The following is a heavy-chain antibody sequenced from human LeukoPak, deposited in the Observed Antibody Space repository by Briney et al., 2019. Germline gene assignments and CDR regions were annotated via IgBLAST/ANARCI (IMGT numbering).Heavy chain of an antibody. V-gene: IGHV4-61*08. J-gene: IGHJ3*02. D-gene: IGHD3-3*01. Sequence: SETLSLTCTVSGGSISSGGYYWSWIRQHPGKGLEWIGYIYYSGSTNYNPSLKSRVTISVDTSKNQFSLKLSSVTAADTAVYYCARAITIFGVVLNAFDIWGQGTMVTVSS. CDR1: GGSISSGGYY. CDR3: ARAITIFGVVLNAFDI. CDR2: IYYSGST.